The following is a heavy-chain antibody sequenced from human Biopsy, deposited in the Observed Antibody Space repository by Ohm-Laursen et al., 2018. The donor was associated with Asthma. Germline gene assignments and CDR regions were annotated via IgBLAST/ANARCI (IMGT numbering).Heavy chain of an antibody. Sequence: SLRLSCSASGFVFSQCGMHWVRQAPGKGLEWVALISSDGHNKYYKDSVKGRFTISRDNSKLRLYLEINSLRVEDSAVYYCARESGQDSGGTGAFDRWGQGIMVAVSS. J-gene: IGHJ3*02. D-gene: IGHD4-23*01. CDR1: GFVFSQCG. CDR2: ISSDGHNK. V-gene: IGHV3-30*03. CDR3: ARESGQDSGGTGAFDR.